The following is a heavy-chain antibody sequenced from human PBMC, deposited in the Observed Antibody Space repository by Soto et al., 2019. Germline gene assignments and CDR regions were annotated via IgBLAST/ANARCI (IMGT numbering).Heavy chain of an antibody. CDR1: GGSISSGGYY. CDR3: AREPRGYSRLGGFFDP. CDR2: IYYSGST. D-gene: IGHD5-18*01. J-gene: IGHJ5*02. V-gene: IGHV4-31*03. Sequence: QVQLQESGPGLVKPSQTLSLTCTVSGGSISSGGYYWSWIRQHPGKGMEWIGYIYYSGSTYYNPSLKSRVTISVDTSKNQFSLKLSSVTAADTAVYYCAREPRGYSRLGGFFDPWGQGTLGTVSS.